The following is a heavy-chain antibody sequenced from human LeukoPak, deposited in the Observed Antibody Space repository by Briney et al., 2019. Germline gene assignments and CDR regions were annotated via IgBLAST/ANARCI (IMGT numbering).Heavy chain of an antibody. V-gene: IGHV3-9*01. CDR2: ISWNSGGI. D-gene: IGHD2-2*01. CDR3: ARESQGGGYCSSTSCYYYYYMDV. CDR1: GFTFDDYA. J-gene: IGHJ6*03. Sequence: GGSLRLSCAASGFTFDDYAMHWVRQAPGKGLEWVSGISWNSGGIAYVDSVRGRFTISRDNAKNSLYLQMNSLRAEDTAVYYCARESQGGGYCSSTSCYYYYYMDVWGKGTTVTVSS.